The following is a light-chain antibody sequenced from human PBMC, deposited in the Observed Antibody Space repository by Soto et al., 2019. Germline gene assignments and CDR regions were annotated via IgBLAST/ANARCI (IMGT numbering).Light chain of an antibody. J-gene: IGLJ2*01. CDR1: SGDIGGYNY. Sequence: QSALTQPASVSGSPGQSITISCTGTSGDIGGYNYVSWYQQHPGKAPKLLISEVTDRPSGVSNRFSGSKSVNTASLTISGLQAEDEADYYCSSYTTTSTPMVFGGGTKLTVL. CDR2: EVT. V-gene: IGLV2-14*01. CDR3: SSYTTTSTPMV.